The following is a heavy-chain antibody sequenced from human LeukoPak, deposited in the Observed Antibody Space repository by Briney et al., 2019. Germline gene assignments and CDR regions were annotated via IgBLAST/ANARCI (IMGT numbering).Heavy chain of an antibody. CDR2: IYSGGST. J-gene: IGHJ6*03. CDR1: GFTVSSNY. Sequence: GGSLRLSCAASGFTVSSNYMSWVRQAPGKGLEWVSVIYSGGSTYYADSVKGRFTISRDNAKNSLYLQMNSLRAEDTAVYYCARSYSSGWCYYYYMDVWGKGTTVTISS. D-gene: IGHD6-19*01. CDR3: ARSYSSGWCYYYYMDV. V-gene: IGHV3-53*01.